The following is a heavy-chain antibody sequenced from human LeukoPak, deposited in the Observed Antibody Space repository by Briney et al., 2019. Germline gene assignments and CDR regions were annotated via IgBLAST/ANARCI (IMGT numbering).Heavy chain of an antibody. J-gene: IGHJ4*02. CDR1: GYTFTSYD. Sequence: ASVKVSCKASGYTFTSYDFNWVRQATGQRPEWMGWMSPNSGDTGYAQKFQDRVTMTRNTSISTAYMELSSLRSDDTAVHYCARGPPNWGYDYWGPGTLVTVSS. CDR2: MSPNSGDT. CDR3: ARGPPNWGYDY. D-gene: IGHD7-27*01. V-gene: IGHV1-8*01.